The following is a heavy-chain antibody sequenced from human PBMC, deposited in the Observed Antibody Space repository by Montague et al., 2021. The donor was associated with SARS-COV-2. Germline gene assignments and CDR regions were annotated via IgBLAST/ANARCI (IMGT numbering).Heavy chain of an antibody. CDR1: GSSVRSYY. Sequence: SETLSLTCIVSGSSVRSYYWSWIRQHPGKGLEWFGYIYDSGSTNYNPSLKSRGTISVDTSKNQFSLKPSSVTAADTAVYYCARENTVTTFGGPYYIDSWGQGALVTVSA. CDR2: IYDSGST. CDR3: ARENTVTTFGGPYYIDS. J-gene: IGHJ4*02. V-gene: IGHV4-59*02. D-gene: IGHD4-17*01.